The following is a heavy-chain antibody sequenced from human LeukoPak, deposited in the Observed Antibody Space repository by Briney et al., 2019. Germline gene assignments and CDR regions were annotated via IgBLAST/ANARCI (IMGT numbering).Heavy chain of an antibody. CDR1: GYTFTSYG. CDR2: ISAYNGNT. D-gene: IGHD1-26*01. J-gene: IGHJ3*02. V-gene: IGHV1-18*01. Sequence: ASVKVSCKASGYTFTSYGISWVRQAPGQGLEWIGWISAYNGNTNYAQKLQGRVTMTTDTSTSTAYMELRSLRSDDTAVYYCARCKRWGSYKANDAFDIWGQGTMVTVSS. CDR3: ARCKRWGSYKANDAFDI.